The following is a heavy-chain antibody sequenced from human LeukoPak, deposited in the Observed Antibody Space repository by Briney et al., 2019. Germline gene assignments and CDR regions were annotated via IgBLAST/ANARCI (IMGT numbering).Heavy chain of an antibody. D-gene: IGHD5-12*01. J-gene: IGHJ4*02. CDR1: GFTFSSSW. Sequence: GGSLRLSCAASGFTFSSSWMHWVRQGPGKGLVWVSHANGDGSEIKYADSVKGRFTISRDNAKNTVDLQMSSLRAEDTAVYYCVYGKGYILDYWGQGIPVTVSS. CDR2: ANGDGSEI. V-gene: IGHV3-74*03. CDR3: VYGKGYILDY.